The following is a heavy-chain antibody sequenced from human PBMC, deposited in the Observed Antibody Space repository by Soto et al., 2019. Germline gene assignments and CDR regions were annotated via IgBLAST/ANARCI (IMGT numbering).Heavy chain of an antibody. CDR2: IRGFSPYT. J-gene: IGHJ6*02. CDR1: GFTFSTYT. CDR3: ARDRGYDAHDYYYNAMDV. Sequence: GALRLSCMSSGFTFSTYTMNWVRQAPGKGLEWVSGIRGFSPYTFYAESVKGRFTISRDNAKNSLYLQMNSLRAEDTAVYYCARDRGYDAHDYYYNAMDVWGQGTTVTVSS. V-gene: IGHV3-21*01. D-gene: IGHD2-15*01.